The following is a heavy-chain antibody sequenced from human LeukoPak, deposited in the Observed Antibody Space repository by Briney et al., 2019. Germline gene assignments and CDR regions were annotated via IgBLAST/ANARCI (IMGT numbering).Heavy chain of an antibody. CDR2: IYYSGST. J-gene: IGHJ6*03. D-gene: IGHD3-10*01. CDR1: GGSISSYY. Sequence: PSETLSLTCTVSGGSISSYYWSWIRQPPGKGLEWIGYIYYSGSTNYNPSLKSRVTTSVDTSKNQFSLKLSSVTAADTAVYYCARHGDLYYYYYMDVWGKGTTVTVSS. CDR3: ARHGDLYYYYYMDV. V-gene: IGHV4-59*01.